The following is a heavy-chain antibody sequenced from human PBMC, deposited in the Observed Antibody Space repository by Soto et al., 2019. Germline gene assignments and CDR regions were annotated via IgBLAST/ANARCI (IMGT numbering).Heavy chain of an antibody. CDR3: ARGFDCSSTSCYYYGMNV. V-gene: IGHV3-33*01. J-gene: IGHJ6*04. CDR2: IWYDGSNK. D-gene: IGHD2-2*01. Sequence: PGESLKISCAASGFTFSSYGMHWVRQAPGKGLEWVAVIWYDGSNKYYADSVKGRFTISRDNSKNTLYLQMNSLRAEDTAVYYCARGFDCSSTSCYYYGMNVWLEGTTVTVSS. CDR1: GFTFSSYG.